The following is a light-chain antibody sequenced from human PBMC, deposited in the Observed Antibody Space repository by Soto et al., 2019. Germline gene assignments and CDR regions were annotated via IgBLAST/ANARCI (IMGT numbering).Light chain of an antibody. CDR3: QQYNNWPWT. J-gene: IGKJ1*01. Sequence: EIVMTQSPATLSVWPGDRGTLXCQASQSVSSTLAWYQQKPGQAPRLLIYGASKRATGFPARFSGSGSGTDFTLTISSLQSEDFAVYYCQQYNNWPWTFGQGTKVDNK. CDR2: GAS. V-gene: IGKV3-15*01. CDR1: QSVSST.